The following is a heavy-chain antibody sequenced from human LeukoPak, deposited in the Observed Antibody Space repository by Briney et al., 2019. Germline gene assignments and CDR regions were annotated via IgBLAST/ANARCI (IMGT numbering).Heavy chain of an antibody. J-gene: IGHJ4*02. D-gene: IGHD3-22*01. Sequence: GGSLRLSCVVSGSIFGGSAMSWVRQAPGKGLEWVSTISGTGGNTYYADSVKGQFTISRHNSKNTLYLQMNSLRAEDTAVYYCASGKETYYYDSSGYYYGPGLPGQIPQFDYWGQGTLVTVSS. CDR3: ASGKETYYYDSSGYYYGPGLPGQIPQFDY. CDR2: ISGTGGNT. V-gene: IGHV3-23*01. CDR1: GSIFGGSA.